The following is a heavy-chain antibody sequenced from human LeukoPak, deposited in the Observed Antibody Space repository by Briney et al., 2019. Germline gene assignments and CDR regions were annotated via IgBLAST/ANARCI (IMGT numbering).Heavy chain of an antibody. J-gene: IGHJ4*02. D-gene: IGHD2-15*01. Sequence: GESLKISCKGSGYSFTTYWIGWVRQMPGKGLEWMGIIYPGDSDTRYSPSFQGQVTFSADKSISTAYLQWSSLKASDTAMCYCARRGCSGGSCLDYWGQGTLVTVSS. CDR2: IYPGDSDT. V-gene: IGHV5-51*01. CDR3: ARRGCSGGSCLDY. CDR1: GYSFTTYW.